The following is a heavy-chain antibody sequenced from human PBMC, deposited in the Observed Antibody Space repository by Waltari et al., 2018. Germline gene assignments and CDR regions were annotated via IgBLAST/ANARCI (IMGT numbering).Heavy chain of an antibody. J-gene: IGHJ4*02. CDR1: GFTFSSYA. D-gene: IGHD3-22*01. V-gene: IGHV3-23*01. Sequence: EVQLLESGGGLVQPGGSLRLSCAASGFTFSSYAMRWVRQVPGKGLEWVSAISGSGGSTYYADSVKGRFTISRDNSKNTLYLQMNSLRAEDTAVYYCARITMIVATPQKLDYWGQGTLVTVSS. CDR3: ARITMIVATPQKLDY. CDR2: ISGSGGST.